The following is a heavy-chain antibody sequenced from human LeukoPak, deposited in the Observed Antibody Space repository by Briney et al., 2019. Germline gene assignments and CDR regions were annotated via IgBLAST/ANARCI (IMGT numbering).Heavy chain of an antibody. V-gene: IGHV3-48*03. D-gene: IGHD3-22*01. CDR3: ARDSVDSSGYSLWPLDY. CDR2: ISSSGSTI. J-gene: IGHJ4*02. CDR1: GFTFSSYE. Sequence: PVGSLRLSCAASGFTFSSYEMNWVRQAPGKGLEWVSYISSSGSTIYYADSVKGRFTISRDNAKNSLYLQMNSLRAEDTAVYYCARDSVDSSGYSLWPLDYWGQGTLVTVSS.